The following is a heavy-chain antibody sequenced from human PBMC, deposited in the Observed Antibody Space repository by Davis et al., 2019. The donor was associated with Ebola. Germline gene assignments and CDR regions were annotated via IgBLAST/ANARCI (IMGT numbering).Heavy chain of an antibody. D-gene: IGHD3-3*01. V-gene: IGHV3-48*03. Sequence: GGSLRLSCAASGFTFSSYEMNWVRQAPGKGLEWVSYISSSGSTIYYADSVKGRFTISRDNAKNSLYLQMNSLRAEDTAVYYCARDRYDFWSGYHYYYYGMDVWGQGTTVTVSS. CDR2: ISSSGSTI. CDR1: GFTFSSYE. CDR3: ARDRYDFWSGYHYYYYGMDV. J-gene: IGHJ6*02.